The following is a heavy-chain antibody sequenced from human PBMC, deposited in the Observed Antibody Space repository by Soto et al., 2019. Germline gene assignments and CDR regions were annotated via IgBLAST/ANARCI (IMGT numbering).Heavy chain of an antibody. CDR2: IYYSGST. D-gene: IGHD2-15*01. Sequence: PSETLSLTCTVSGGSVSSGSYYWSWIRQPPGKGLEWIGYIYYSGSTNYNPSLKSRVTISVDTSKNQFSLKLSSVTAADTAVYYCARGGDVAARPRGDYYYGLDGWGQGTTVTVSS. CDR3: ARGGDVAARPRGDYYYGLDG. CDR1: GGSVSSGSYY. V-gene: IGHV4-61*01. J-gene: IGHJ6*02.